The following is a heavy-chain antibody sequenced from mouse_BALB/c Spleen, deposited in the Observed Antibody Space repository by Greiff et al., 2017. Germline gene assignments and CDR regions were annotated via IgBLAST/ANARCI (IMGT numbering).Heavy chain of an antibody. Sequence: QVQLQQSGAELVRPGVSVKISCKGSGYTFTDYAMHWVKQSHAKSLEWIGVISTYYGDASYNQKFKGKATMTVDKSSSTAYMELARLTSEDSAVYYCTREGDYCGRRAMDYWGQGTAVTVSS. V-gene: IGHV1S137*01. CDR1: GYTFTDYA. CDR3: TREGDYCGRRAMDY. J-gene: IGHJ4*01. CDR2: ISTYYGDA. D-gene: IGHD1-1*01.